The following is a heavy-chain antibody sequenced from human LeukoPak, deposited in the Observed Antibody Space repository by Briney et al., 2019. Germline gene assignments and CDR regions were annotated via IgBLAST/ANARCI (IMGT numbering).Heavy chain of an antibody. CDR1: GYTFTNYY. CDR2: INPNSGGT. J-gene: IGHJ1*01. D-gene: IGHD3-9*01. CDR3: ARDMVGYYDILTGYREGAEYFQH. V-gene: IGHV1-2*02. Sequence: VASVKVSCKASGYTFTNYYIHWVRQAPGQGLEWMGIINPNSGGTNYAQKFQGRVTMTRDTSISTAYMELSRLRSDDTAVYYCARDMVGYYDILTGYREGAEYFQHWGQGTLVTVSS.